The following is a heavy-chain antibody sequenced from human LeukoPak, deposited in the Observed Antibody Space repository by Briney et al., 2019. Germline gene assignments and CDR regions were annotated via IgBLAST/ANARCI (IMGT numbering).Heavy chain of an antibody. CDR1: GFTFSDYY. Sequence: GSLRLSCAASGFTFSDYYMSWIRQAPGEGLEGVSYISSSGSTIYYADSVKGRFTISRDNAKDSLYLQMNSLRAEDTAVYYCARELYYGSGSYLDVWGQGTTVTVSS. J-gene: IGHJ6*02. V-gene: IGHV3-11*01. CDR2: ISSSGSTI. D-gene: IGHD3-10*01. CDR3: ARELYYGSGSYLDV.